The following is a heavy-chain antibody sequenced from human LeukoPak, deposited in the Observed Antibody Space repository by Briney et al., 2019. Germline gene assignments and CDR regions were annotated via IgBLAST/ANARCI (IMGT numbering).Heavy chain of an antibody. V-gene: IGHV3-30-3*01. J-gene: IGHJ5*02. CDR3: ARDTYCTRTSCYLGATFDP. Sequence: GGSLRLSCAASGFTFSSYAMHWVRQAPGKGLEWVAVISYDGSNKYYADSVKGRFTISRDNSKNTLYLQMNSLRAEDTAVYYCARDTYCTRTSCYLGATFDPWGQGTLVTVSS. D-gene: IGHD2-2*01. CDR2: ISYDGSNK. CDR1: GFTFSSYA.